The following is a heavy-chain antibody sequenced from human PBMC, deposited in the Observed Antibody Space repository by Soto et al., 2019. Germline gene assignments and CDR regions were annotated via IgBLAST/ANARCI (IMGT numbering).Heavy chain of an antibody. J-gene: IGHJ5*02. CDR2: INPDNGNT. Sequence: GASVKVSCKASGYTFTRYTMNRVRQAPGQRLEWMGWINPDNGNTKSSQKFQDRVIITRDTSASTAYMDLSSLRSEDTAVYYCARGIATGQLDPWGQGPLVTVSS. CDR3: ARGIATGQLDP. D-gene: IGHD2-15*01. V-gene: IGHV1-3*01. CDR1: GYTFTRYT.